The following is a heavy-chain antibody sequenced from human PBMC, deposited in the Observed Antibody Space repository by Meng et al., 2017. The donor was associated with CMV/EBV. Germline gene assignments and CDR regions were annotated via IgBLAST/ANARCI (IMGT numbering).Heavy chain of an antibody. CDR3: ARDTMVRGGAWFDP. J-gene: IGHJ5*01. V-gene: IGHV4-31*02. D-gene: IGHD3-10*01. Sequence: SGGSISSGGYSWSWIRQHPGKGLEWIGYIYYSGSTYYNPSLKSRVTISVDTSKNQFSLKLSSVTAADTAVYYCARDTMVRGGAWFDPWGQGTLVTVSS. CDR1: GGSISSGGYS. CDR2: IYYSGST.